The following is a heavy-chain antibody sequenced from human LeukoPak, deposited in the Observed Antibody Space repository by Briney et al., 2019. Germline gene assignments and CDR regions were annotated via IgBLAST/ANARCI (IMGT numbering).Heavy chain of an antibody. D-gene: IGHD5-18*01. V-gene: IGHV4-59*01. Sequence: SETLSLTCSVSGGSISSYYWSWIRQAPGKGLEWIGYIYFDGTTNYSPSLKRRVTISLDTSKNQFSLKLRSVTAADTAVYCCARERGDTAAPDAFDFWGQGRLVTVAS. J-gene: IGHJ3*01. CDR2: IYFDGTT. CDR3: ARERGDTAAPDAFDF. CDR1: GGSISSYY.